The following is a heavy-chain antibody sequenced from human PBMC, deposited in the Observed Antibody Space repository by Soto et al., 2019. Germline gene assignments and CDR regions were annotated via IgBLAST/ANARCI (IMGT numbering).Heavy chain of an antibody. D-gene: IGHD2-21*01. J-gene: IGHJ4*02. CDR1: GFTFSNFG. Sequence: QVQLVESGGGVVQPGRSLRLSCAASGFTFSNFGMYWVRQAPGKGLEWVAVISNDGRDIQYSDSVKGRFTVSRDNSKNPMHLQMDSLGAEYTSVYRCAKGDGVPGCEPCVDWGQGTMVTVSS. CDR3: AKGDGVPGCEPCVD. V-gene: IGHV3-30*18. CDR2: ISNDGRDI.